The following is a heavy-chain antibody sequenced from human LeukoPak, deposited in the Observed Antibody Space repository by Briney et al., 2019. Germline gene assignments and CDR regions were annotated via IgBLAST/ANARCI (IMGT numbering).Heavy chain of an antibody. V-gene: IGHV1-2*02. CDR1: GYTFTTYY. Sequence: ASVKVSCKASGYTFTTYYMHWVRQAPGQGLEWVGWINTNSGGTYYAQNFQGRVTMTRATSITTAYMELSSLRSDDTAVYYCARGGGYYDSSHYWGQGTLVTVSS. CDR2: INTNSGGT. D-gene: IGHD3-22*01. J-gene: IGHJ4*02. CDR3: ARGGGYYDSSHY.